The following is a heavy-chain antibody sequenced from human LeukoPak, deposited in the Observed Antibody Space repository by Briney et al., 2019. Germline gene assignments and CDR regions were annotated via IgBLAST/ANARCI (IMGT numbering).Heavy chain of an antibody. J-gene: IGHJ4*02. CDR1: GYTFTSYG. CDR2: ISAYNGNT. Sequence: ASVKVSCKASGYTFTSYGISWVRQAPGQGLEWMGWISAYNGNTNYAQKLQGRVTMTTDTSTSTAYMELRSLRSDDTAVYYCASSIAVAGTDLLVYWGQGTLVTVSS. CDR3: ASSIAVAGTDLLVY. V-gene: IGHV1-18*04. D-gene: IGHD6-19*01.